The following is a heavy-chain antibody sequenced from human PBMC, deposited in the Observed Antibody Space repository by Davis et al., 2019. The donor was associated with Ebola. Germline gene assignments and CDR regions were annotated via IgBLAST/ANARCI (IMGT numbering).Heavy chain of an antibody. CDR2: INHSGST. D-gene: IGHD3-3*01. CDR3: ARKGSIWSGYYYRNWFDP. CDR1: GGSFSGYY. Sequence: MPSETLSPTCAAYGGSFSGYYWSWIRQPPGKGLEWIGEINHSGSTNYNPSLKSRVTISVDTSKNQFSLKLSSVTAADTAVYYCARKGSIWSGYYYRNWFDPWGQGTLVTVSS. V-gene: IGHV4-34*01. J-gene: IGHJ5*02.